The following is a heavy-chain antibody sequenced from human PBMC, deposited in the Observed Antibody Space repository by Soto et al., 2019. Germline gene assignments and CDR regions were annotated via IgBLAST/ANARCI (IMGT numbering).Heavy chain of an antibody. D-gene: IGHD6-6*01. V-gene: IGHV3-23*01. CDR2: ISGSGVST. CDR3: AKDRERIATRSIDY. J-gene: IGHJ4*02. CDR1: GFTFSSYA. Sequence: SLRLSCAASGFTFSSYAMSWVRQAPGKGLEWVSGISGSGVSTYYADSVKGRFTISRDNSKSTLYLQMNSLRAEDTAVYYCAKDRERIATRSIDYWGQGTLVTVSS.